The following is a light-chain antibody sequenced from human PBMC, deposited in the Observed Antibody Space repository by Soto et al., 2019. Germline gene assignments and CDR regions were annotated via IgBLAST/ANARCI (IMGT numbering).Light chain of an antibody. CDR2: EVG. CDR1: SSDVGGYNY. CDR3: SSYTSSSTYV. Sequence: LTQPASVSGSPGQSITISCTGTSSDVGGYNYVSWYQQHPGKAPKLMIYEVGNRPSGVSNRFSGSKSGNTASLTISGLQAEDEADYYCSSYTSSSTYVFGTGTKVTVL. V-gene: IGLV2-14*01. J-gene: IGLJ1*01.